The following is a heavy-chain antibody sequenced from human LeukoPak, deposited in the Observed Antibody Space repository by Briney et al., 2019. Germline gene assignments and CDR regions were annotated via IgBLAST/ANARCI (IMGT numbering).Heavy chain of an antibody. J-gene: IGHJ4*02. V-gene: IGHV3-30*18. D-gene: IGHD5-12*01. Sequence: GRSLRLSCAASGFTFSSYGMHWVRQAPGKGLEWVAVISYDGSNKYYADSVKGRFTISRDNSKNTLYLQMNSLRAEDTAVYYCAKDSGGYDSPYYWGQGTLVTVSS. CDR3: AKDSGGYDSPYY. CDR2: ISYDGSNK. CDR1: GFTFSSYG.